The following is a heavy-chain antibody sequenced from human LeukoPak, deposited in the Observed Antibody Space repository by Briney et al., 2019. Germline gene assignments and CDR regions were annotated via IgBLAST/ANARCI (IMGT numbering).Heavy chain of an antibody. Sequence: SETLSLTCTVSGGSISSYYWSWIRQPPGKGLEWIGYIYYSGSTNYNPSLKSRVTISVDTSKNQFSLKLSSVTAADTAVYYCARGTGGATFFDYWGQETLVTVSS. CDR3: ARGTGGATFFDY. D-gene: IGHD1-26*01. V-gene: IGHV4-59*01. J-gene: IGHJ4*02. CDR1: GGSISSYY. CDR2: IYYSGST.